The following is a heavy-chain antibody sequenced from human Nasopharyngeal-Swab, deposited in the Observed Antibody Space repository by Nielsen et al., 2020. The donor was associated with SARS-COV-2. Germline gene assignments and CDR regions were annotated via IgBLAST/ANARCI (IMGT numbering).Heavy chain of an antibody. D-gene: IGHD4-17*01. V-gene: IGHV3-48*01. J-gene: IGHJ4*02. CDR1: GFTFRSRS. CDR3: VRDVIATVTTPPDY. Sequence: GGSLRLSCVASGFTFRSRSMNWVRQAPGKGLEWVSYINGDSSAKYYVDSVKGRFTISRDNAKNSLYLQMNSLRVEDTAVYYCVRDVIATVTTPPDYWGQGTLVTVSS. CDR2: INGDSSAK.